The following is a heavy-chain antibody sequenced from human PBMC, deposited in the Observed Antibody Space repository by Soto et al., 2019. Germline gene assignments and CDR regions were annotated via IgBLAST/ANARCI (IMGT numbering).Heavy chain of an antibody. Sequence: ASETLSLTCAVSGGSISSGGYSWSWIRQPPGKGLEWIGYIYHSGSTYYNPSLKSRVTISVDRSKNQFSLKLSSVTAADTAVYYCARVPDRWGQGTLATVSS. D-gene: IGHD2-2*01. CDR2: IYHSGST. J-gene: IGHJ5*02. V-gene: IGHV4-30-2*01. CDR3: ARVPDR. CDR1: GGSISSGGYS.